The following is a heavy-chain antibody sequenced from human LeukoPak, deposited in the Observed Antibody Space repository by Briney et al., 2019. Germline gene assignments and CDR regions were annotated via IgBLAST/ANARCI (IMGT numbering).Heavy chain of an antibody. CDR2: IYTSGST. V-gene: IGHV4-61*02. CDR1: GGSISSGSYY. D-gene: IGHD3-10*01. CDR3: ARGLWFGDENPPYFDY. Sequence: SQTLSLTCTVSGGSISSGSYYWSWIRQPAGKGLEWIGRIYTSGSTNYNPSLKSRVTISVDTSKNQFSLKLSSVTAADTALYYCARGLWFGDENPPYFDYWGQGTLVTVSS. J-gene: IGHJ4*02.